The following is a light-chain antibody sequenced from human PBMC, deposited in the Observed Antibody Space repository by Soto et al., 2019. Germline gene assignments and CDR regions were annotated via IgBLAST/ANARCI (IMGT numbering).Light chain of an antibody. CDR2: DDR. CDR3: QVWDSGSDHVV. Sequence: SYELTQPPSVSVAPGQTATMTCAGNNIGVKNVHWFQQKPGQAPVLVVYDDRDRPSGIPERFSGSNSGNTATLTISRVEAGDAADYYCQVWDSGSDHVVFGGGTQLTVL. V-gene: IGLV3-21*02. J-gene: IGLJ3*02. CDR1: NIGVKN.